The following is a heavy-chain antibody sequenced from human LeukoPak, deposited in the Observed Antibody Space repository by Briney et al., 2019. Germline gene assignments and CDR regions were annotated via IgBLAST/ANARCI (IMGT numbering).Heavy chain of an antibody. CDR1: GFTFSSYA. CDR2: ISGSGGST. J-gene: IGHJ4*02. V-gene: IGHV3-23*01. CDR3: AKGSDYYGSGSYSDY. Sequence: PGGSLRLSCAASGFTFSSYAMSWVRQAPGKGLEWVSAISGSGGSTYYADSVKGRFTISRDNSKNTLYLQMNSLRAEDTAVYYYAKGSDYYGSGSYSDYWGQGTLVTVSS. D-gene: IGHD3-10*01.